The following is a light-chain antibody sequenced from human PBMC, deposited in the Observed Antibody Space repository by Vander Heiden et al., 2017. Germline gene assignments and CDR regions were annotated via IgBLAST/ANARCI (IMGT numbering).Light chain of an antibody. J-gene: IGKJ4*01. CDR3: MQALQTPLT. CDR1: QRLLYSNGYDY. Sequence: DIVMTQSPLSLPVTPGAPASISCRSSQRLLYSNGYDYLDWYLQKPGQPPQLLIYLGSNRASGVPDRFSGSGSGTDFTLKISRVEAEDVGVYYCMQALQTPLTFGGGTKVDIK. CDR2: LGS. V-gene: IGKV2-28*01.